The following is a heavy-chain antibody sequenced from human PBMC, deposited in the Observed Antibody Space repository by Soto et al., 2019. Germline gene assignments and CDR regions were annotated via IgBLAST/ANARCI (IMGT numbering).Heavy chain of an antibody. V-gene: IGHV4-30-4*01. Sequence: SETLSLTCTVSGGSISSGDYYWSWIRQPPGKGLEWIGYIYYSGSTYYNPSLKSRVTISVDTSKNQFSLKLSSVTAADTAVYYCARGFPFNYDILRNRDYYYYGMDVWGQGTSVT. D-gene: IGHD3-9*01. CDR1: GGSISSGDYY. CDR2: IYYSGST. CDR3: ARGFPFNYDILRNRDYYYYGMDV. J-gene: IGHJ6*01.